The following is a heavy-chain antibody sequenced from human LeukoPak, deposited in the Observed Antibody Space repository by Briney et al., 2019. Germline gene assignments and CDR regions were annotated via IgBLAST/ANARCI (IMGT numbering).Heavy chain of an antibody. CDR3: VKPEDSSTSRDSAGGY. J-gene: IGHJ4*02. D-gene: IGHD2/OR15-2a*01. CDR2: ISSNGGST. Sequence: GGSLRLSCSASGFTFSSYAMHWVRQAPGTGLEYVSAISSNGGSTYYADSVKGRFTISRDNSKNTLYLQMSSLRAEDTAVYYCVKPEDSSTSRDSAGGYWGQGTLVTVSS. CDR1: GFTFSSYA. V-gene: IGHV3-64D*06.